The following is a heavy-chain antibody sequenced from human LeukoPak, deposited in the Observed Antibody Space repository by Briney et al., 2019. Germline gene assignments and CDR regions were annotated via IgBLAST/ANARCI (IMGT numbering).Heavy chain of an antibody. D-gene: IGHD1-26*01. Sequence: PGGSLRLSCAASGFTFSSYAMNWVRQGPGKGLEWGSFISGSGDTTYYADSVKGRFTISRDSSKNTLYLQMNSLRAEDTAVYYCAKSRGESRGASNYWGQGTLVTVSS. CDR1: GFTFSSYA. J-gene: IGHJ4*02. CDR2: ISGSGDTT. V-gene: IGHV3-23*01. CDR3: AKSRGESRGASNY.